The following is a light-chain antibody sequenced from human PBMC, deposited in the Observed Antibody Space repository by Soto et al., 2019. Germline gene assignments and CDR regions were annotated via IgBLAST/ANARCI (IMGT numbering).Light chain of an antibody. CDR3: QQANSFPHT. V-gene: IGKV1-12*01. Sequence: MKQSPVAVSAYVGDGAALTCRASQDISTWLAWYQQKPGKAPKFLIYAASSLQSGVPSRFSGSGSGTAFTLTISSLQPEDFAPYFCQQANSFPHTFGQGTRLEIK. J-gene: IGKJ5*01. CDR1: QDISTW. CDR2: AAS.